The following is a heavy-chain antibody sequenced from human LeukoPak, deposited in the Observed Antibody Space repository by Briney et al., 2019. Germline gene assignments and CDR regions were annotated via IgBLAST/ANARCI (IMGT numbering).Heavy chain of an antibody. Sequence: PGGSLRLSCAASGFTFSNYWMHWVRQDPGKGLVWVSFINPDGSTTNYADSVKGRFTISRDNAKNALYLQMNSLRAEDTAVHYCAKPASTGPFDYWGQGTLVTVSS. J-gene: IGHJ4*02. V-gene: IGHV3-74*01. CDR2: INPDGSTT. D-gene: IGHD2-8*02. CDR1: GFTFSNYW. CDR3: AKPASTGPFDY.